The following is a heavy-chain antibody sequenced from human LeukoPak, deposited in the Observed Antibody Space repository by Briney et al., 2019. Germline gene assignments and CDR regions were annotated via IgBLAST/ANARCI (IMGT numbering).Heavy chain of an antibody. D-gene: IGHD4-23*01. CDR1: GGTFNSYA. Sequence: SVKVSCKASGGTFNSYAISWVRQAPGQGLEWMGGIIPIFGTANYAQKFQGRVTITADKSTNTAYMELSSLRSEDTAVYYCARVSSGGNSDFWGQGTLVTVSS. CDR2: IIPIFGTA. CDR3: ARVSSGGNSDF. J-gene: IGHJ4*02. V-gene: IGHV1-69*06.